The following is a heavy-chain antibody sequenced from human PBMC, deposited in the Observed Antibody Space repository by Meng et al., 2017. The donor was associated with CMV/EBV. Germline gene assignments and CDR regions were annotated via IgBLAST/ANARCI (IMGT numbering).Heavy chain of an antibody. J-gene: IGHJ4*02. D-gene: IGHD3-9*01. CDR1: GFTFDDYA. CDR3: VKGTGYDILTGYFDY. Sequence: GGSLRLSCAASGFTFDDYALHWVRQPPGKGLEWVSGISWNGGTIDYVDSVGGRFTISRDNARNSVYLLMDSLRLEDTAKYFCVKGTGYDILTGYFDYWGRGVLVTVSS. V-gene: IGHV3-9*01. CDR2: ISWNGGTI.